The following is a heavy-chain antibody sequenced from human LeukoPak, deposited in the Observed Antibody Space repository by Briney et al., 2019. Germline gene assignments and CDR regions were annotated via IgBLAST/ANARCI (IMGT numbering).Heavy chain of an antibody. Sequence: PGGSLRLSCAASGFTFSSYWMHWVRQAPGKGLVWVSRINSDGSSTSYADSVKGRFTISRDNAKNTLYLQMDSLRAEDTAVYYCARALAVAGTGGLDPWGQGTLVTVSS. CDR3: ARALAVAGTGGLDP. J-gene: IGHJ5*02. CDR2: INSDGSST. D-gene: IGHD6-19*01. V-gene: IGHV3-74*01. CDR1: GFTFSSYW.